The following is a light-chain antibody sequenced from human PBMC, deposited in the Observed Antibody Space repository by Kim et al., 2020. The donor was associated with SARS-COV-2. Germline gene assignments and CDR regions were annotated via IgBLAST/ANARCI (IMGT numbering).Light chain of an antibody. CDR1: SEAVTSGFY. CDR2: NTG. CDR3: LLYYDGSHLGV. J-gene: IGLJ3*02. V-gene: IGLV7-43*01. Sequence: GTVTLTCASSSEAVTSGFYANWFQQKPGQAPRSLIYNTGYRHSWTPARFSGSLLGDKAALTLSGVQPEDEADYYCLLYYDGSHLGVFGGGTQLTVL.